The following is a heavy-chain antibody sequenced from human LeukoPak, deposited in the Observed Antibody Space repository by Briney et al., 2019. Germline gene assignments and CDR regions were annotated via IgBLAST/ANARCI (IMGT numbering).Heavy chain of an antibody. CDR3: TSFKRGWLQLSYYFDY. Sequence: SEALSLTCAVYGGSFSGYCWSWIRQPPGKGLEWIGEINHSGSTNYNPSLKSRVTISVDTSKNQFSLKLSSVTAADTAVYYCTSFKRGWLQLSYYFDYWGQGTLVTVSS. V-gene: IGHV4-34*01. J-gene: IGHJ4*02. CDR1: GGSFSGYC. D-gene: IGHD5-24*01. CDR2: INHSGST.